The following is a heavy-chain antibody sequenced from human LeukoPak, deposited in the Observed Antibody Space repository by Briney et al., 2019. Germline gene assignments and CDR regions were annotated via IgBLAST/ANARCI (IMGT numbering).Heavy chain of an antibody. CDR2: IQQDGRET. J-gene: IGHJ4*02. CDR1: GFSFSSYA. Sequence: PGGSLRLSCGASGFSFSSYAMSWVRQAPGKGLEWVANIQQDGRETYYVDSVKGRFTISRDNAKNSLFLQMNSLRAEDTAVYYCARERTYSSAWSPLDYFDYWGQGTLVTVSS. CDR3: ARERTYSSAWSPLDYFDY. D-gene: IGHD6-19*01. V-gene: IGHV3-7*01.